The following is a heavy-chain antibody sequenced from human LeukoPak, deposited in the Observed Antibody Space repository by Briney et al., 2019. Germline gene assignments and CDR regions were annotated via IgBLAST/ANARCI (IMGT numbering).Heavy chain of an antibody. CDR2: IYHSGST. J-gene: IGHJ5*02. D-gene: IGHD2-2*01. Sequence: SETLSLTCAVSGGSISSGGYSWSWIRQPPGKGLEWIGYIYHSGSTYYNPSLKSRVTISVDRPKNQFSLKLSSVTAADTAVYYCARGLGAYCSSTSCYSGWFDPWGQGTLVTVSS. CDR1: GGSISSGGYS. CDR3: ARGLGAYCSSTSCYSGWFDP. V-gene: IGHV4-30-2*01.